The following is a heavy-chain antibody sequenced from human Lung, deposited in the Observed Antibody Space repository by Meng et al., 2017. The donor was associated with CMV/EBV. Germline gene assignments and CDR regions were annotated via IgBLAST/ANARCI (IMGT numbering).Heavy chain of an antibody. CDR2: LSYDGRIE. CDR1: GFAFRSFT. J-gene: IGHJ4*02. CDR3: ARDLLEGRY. D-gene: IGHD1-1*01. Sequence: SCAASGFAFRSFTMHWVRQAPGKGLEWVAVLSYDGRIEFYAESVKGRFTISRDNSKNTLFLQMNSLRREDTAVYYCARDLLEGRYWGQGTLVTCAS. V-gene: IGHV3-30*04.